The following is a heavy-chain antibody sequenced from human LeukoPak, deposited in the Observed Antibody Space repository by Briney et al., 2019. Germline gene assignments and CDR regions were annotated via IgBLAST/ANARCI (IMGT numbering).Heavy chain of an antibody. CDR3: ARNAGYSDLNY. D-gene: IGHD3-22*01. CDR2: IYRSGAT. V-gene: IGHV4-4*02. Sequence: SETLSLTCTVSGDSFSSNNYWTWVRQPPGQGLEWIGEIYRSGATNYNPSLRGRVTVSLDKSKNQFSLRLNSVTAADTAIYYCARNAGYSDLNYWGQGVLVTVSS. J-gene: IGHJ4*02. CDR1: GDSFSSNNY.